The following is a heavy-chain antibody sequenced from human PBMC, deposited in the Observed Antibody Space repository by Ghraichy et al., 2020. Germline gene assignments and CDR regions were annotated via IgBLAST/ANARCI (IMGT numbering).Heavy chain of an antibody. CDR1: GFTFSSYS. CDR2: ISSSSSYI. D-gene: IGHD2-15*01. CDR3: ARSVGYCSGGSCFNFDY. J-gene: IGHJ4*02. V-gene: IGHV3-21*01. Sequence: GESLNISCAASGFTFSSYSMNWVRQAPGKGLEWVSSISSSSSYIYYADSVKGRFTISRDNAKNSLYLQMNSLRAEDTAVYYCARSVGYCSGGSCFNFDYWGQGTLVTVSS.